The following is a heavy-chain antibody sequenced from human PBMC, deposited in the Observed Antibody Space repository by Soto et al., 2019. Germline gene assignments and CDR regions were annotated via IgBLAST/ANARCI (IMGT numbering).Heavy chain of an antibody. J-gene: IGHJ4*02. CDR3: AKDLRGNYSIDS. D-gene: IGHD1-26*01. CDR2: ISYDGTMR. V-gene: IGHV3-30*18. Sequence: QVQLVESGGGVVQPRRSLRLSCAASGFSFTGYGMHWVRQAPGKGLEWVAIISYDGTMRYYLDSVKGRFTISRDNSKNTLYLQMDSLRTEDTAVYFCAKDLRGNYSIDSWGQGTLVTVSS. CDR1: GFSFTGYG.